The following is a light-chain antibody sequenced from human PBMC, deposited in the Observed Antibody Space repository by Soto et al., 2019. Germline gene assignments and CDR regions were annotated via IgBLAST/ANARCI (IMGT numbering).Light chain of an antibody. V-gene: IGLV3-21*04. J-gene: IGLJ1*01. Sequence: SSELTQPPSVSVAPGKTARITCGGNNIGSKSVHWYQQRPGQAPVLVIYYDSDRPSGIPVRFSGSNSGNTATLTISRVEAGDEVDYYCQVWDSSSDPLYVFGTGTKVTVL. CDR2: YDS. CDR3: QVWDSSSDPLYV. CDR1: NIGSKS.